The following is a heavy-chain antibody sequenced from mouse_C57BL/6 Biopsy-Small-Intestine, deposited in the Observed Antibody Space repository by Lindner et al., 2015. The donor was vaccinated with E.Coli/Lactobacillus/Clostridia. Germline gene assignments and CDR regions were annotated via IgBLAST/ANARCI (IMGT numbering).Heavy chain of an antibody. V-gene: IGHV1-82*01. CDR3: ARSSGYHHGMDY. J-gene: IGHJ4*01. D-gene: IGHD1-2*01. CDR1: GYTFSNSW. Sequence: VQLQESGPELVKPGASVKISCKASGYTFSNSWMNWVKQRPGKGLEWIGRIYSGDGDTFYNGKFKGKATLTADKSSSAAYMQLSSLTSEDSAVYFCARSSGYHHGMDYWGQGTSVTVSS. CDR2: IYSGDGDT.